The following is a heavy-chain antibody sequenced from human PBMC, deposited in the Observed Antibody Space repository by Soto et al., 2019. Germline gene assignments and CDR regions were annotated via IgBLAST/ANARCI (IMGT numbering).Heavy chain of an antibody. D-gene: IGHD2-15*01. CDR1: GGTFSSYT. Sequence: GASVKVSCKASGGTFSSYTISWVRQAPGQGLEWMGRIIPILGIANYAQKFQGRVTITADKSTSTAYMELSSLRSEDTAVYYCVRDDCRGGRFFFSFDAFVIWGQGTMVTVSS. CDR3: VRDDCRGGRFFFSFDAFVI. V-gene: IGHV1-69*04. CDR2: IIPILGIA. J-gene: IGHJ3*02.